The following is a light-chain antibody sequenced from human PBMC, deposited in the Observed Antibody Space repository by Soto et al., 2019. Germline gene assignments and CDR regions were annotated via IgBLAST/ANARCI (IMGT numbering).Light chain of an antibody. CDR1: QSVSRNY. J-gene: IGKJ4*01. CDR2: DAS. CDR3: QQYGTSPLT. V-gene: IGKV3-20*01. Sequence: EIVLTQSPGTLSLSPGESATLSCRASQSVSRNYLAWYQQKPGQAPRLLIYDASNRATGIPVRCSGSGSETDFTRTITRLEAEDFAVYYCQQYGTSPLTFGGGTKLEIK.